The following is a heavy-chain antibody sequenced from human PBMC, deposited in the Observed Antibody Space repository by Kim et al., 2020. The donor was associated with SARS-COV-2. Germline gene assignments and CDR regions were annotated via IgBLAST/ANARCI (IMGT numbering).Heavy chain of an antibody. CDR3: AKESGITMVRGVIAAGAFDI. D-gene: IGHD3-10*01. Sequence: GGSLRFSCAASGFTFSSYAMSWVRQAPGKGLEWVSAISGSGGSTYYADSVKGRFTISRDNSKNTLYLQMNSLRAEDTAVYYCAKESGITMVRGVIAAGAFDIWGQGTMVTVSS. CDR1: GFTFSSYA. V-gene: IGHV3-23*01. CDR2: ISGSGGST. J-gene: IGHJ3*02.